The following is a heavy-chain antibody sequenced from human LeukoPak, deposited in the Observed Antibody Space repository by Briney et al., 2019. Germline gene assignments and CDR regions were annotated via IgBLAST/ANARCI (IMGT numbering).Heavy chain of an antibody. CDR3: ARIDYGSGAFWFDP. CDR1: GFTVSSNY. V-gene: IGHV3-66*02. Sequence: HPGGSLRLPCAASGFTVSSNYMSWVRQAPGKGLEWVSVIYSGGSTYYADSVKGRFTISRDNSKNTLYLQMNSLRAEDTAVYYCARIDYGSGAFWFDPWGQGTLVTVSS. J-gene: IGHJ5*02. D-gene: IGHD3-10*01. CDR2: IYSGGST.